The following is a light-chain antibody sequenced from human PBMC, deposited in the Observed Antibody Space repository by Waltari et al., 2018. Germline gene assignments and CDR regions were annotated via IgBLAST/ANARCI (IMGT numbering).Light chain of an antibody. CDR3: ASWDDSLNGHWV. J-gene: IGLJ3*02. CDR1: ASNIGGNL. CDR2: RSD. V-gene: IGLV1-44*01. Sequence: QPVLTQPPPVSGTPGQRVTISCSGRASNIGGNLVNWYQQLPGKAPKLLIYRSDLRPSGVPDRFSASKSGTSASLAISGLQSEDEADYICASWDDSLNGHWVFGGGTKVTVL.